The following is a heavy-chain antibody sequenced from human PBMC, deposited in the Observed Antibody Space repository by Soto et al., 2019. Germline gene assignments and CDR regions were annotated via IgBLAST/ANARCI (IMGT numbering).Heavy chain of an antibody. D-gene: IGHD3-22*01. CDR1: GGSISSYY. CDR3: ARAFLPRGYYYDRMCRGGYYHYGMYV. J-gene: IGHJ6*02. V-gene: IGHV4-59*01. CDR2: IYYSGST. Sequence: SETLSLTCTASGGSISSYYWSWIRQPPGKGLEWIGYIYYSGSTNYIPSLKSRVTISVDTSKNQFSLKLSSVTAADTAVYYCARAFLPRGYYYDRMCRGGYYHYGMYVWGQGTTVPVSS.